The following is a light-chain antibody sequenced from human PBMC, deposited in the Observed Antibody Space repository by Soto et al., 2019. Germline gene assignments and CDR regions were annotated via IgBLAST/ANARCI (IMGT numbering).Light chain of an antibody. CDR1: QSISSW. Sequence: DIQMTQSPSTLSASVGDRVTITCRASQSISSWLAWYQQKPGKAPKLLIFDASSLETGVPSRFSGSGSGTEFTLTISSLQPDDFATYYCQQFNSYPSTFGGGTKVEIK. CDR2: DAS. V-gene: IGKV1-5*01. CDR3: QQFNSYPST. J-gene: IGKJ4*01.